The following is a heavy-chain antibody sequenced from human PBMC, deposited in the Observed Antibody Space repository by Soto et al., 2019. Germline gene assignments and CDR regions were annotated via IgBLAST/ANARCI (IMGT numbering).Heavy chain of an antibody. CDR1: GGSISSSSYY. Sequence: SETLSLTCTVSGGSISSSSYYWGWIRQPPGKGLEWIGSIYYSGSTYYNPSLKSRVTISVDTSKNQFSLKLSSVTAANTAVYYCARVGGFGATTIDYWGQGTLVTVSS. V-gene: IGHV4-39*07. CDR2: IYYSGST. J-gene: IGHJ4*02. D-gene: IGHD3-10*01. CDR3: ARVGGFGATTIDY.